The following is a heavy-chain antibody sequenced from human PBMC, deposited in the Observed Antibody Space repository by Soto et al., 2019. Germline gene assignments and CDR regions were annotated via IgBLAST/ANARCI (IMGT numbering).Heavy chain of an antibody. CDR2: ISGYNGNT. D-gene: IGHD3-16*01. CDR1: GYTFSNYG. J-gene: IGHJ3*02. V-gene: IGHV1-18*04. Sequence: QVQLVQSGGEVRKPGASVKVSCKASGYTFSNYGISWVRQAPGQGLEWMGWISGYNGNTKHAPKFRPRVTMTTDTSTSTAYMEVRSLRSDATAVYYWAREGLRLVEYDPFDIWGQGTMVTVSS. CDR3: AREGLRLVEYDPFDI.